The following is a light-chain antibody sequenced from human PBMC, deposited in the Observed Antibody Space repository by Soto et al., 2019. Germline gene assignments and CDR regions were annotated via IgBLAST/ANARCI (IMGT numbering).Light chain of an antibody. V-gene: IGKV3-20*01. CDR2: GAS. CDR3: QQYSSSTT. Sequence: EIVLTQSPGTLSLSPGERATLFCRASQSVASNYITWYQQKPGQAPRLLIFGASIRTTGVSDRFSGSGSGTDFTLTINRLEPEDFAVYYCQQYSSSTTFGQGTRLEIE. J-gene: IGKJ2*01. CDR1: QSVASNY.